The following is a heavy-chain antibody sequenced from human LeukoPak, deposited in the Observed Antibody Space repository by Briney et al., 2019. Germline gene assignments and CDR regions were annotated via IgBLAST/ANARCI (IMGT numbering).Heavy chain of an antibody. CDR1: GVSFSGYY. CDR3: VMVRGVIPW. V-gene: IGHV4-34*01. J-gene: IGHJ4*02. CDR2: INHSGST. D-gene: IGHD3-10*01. Sequence: KTSETLSLTCAAYGVSFSGYYWSWIRQPPGKGLEWIGEINHSGSTNYNPSLKSRVTISVDTSKNQFSLKLSSVTAADTAVYYCVMVRGVIPWWGQGTLVTVSS.